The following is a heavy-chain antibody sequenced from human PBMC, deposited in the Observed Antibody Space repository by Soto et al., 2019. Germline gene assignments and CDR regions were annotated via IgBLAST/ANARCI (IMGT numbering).Heavy chain of an antibody. CDR1: GYTFTNYV. D-gene: IGHD1-26*01. Sequence: QVQLVQSGGEVKRPGASVKVSCKPSGYTFTNYVIDWVRQAPGQGLEWMGWISPFNGHTKYAQKFQGRVTLTTDTSTSTAYMELTSLGFDDTAVYYCARDAGGGSYLAYWGQGTLVTVSS. V-gene: IGHV1-18*01. CDR3: ARDAGGGSYLAY. J-gene: IGHJ4*02. CDR2: ISPFNGHT.